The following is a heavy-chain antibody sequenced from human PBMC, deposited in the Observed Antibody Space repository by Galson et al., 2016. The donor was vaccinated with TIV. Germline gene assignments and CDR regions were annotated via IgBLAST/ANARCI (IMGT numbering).Heavy chain of an antibody. Sequence: SVKVSCKVSGYTLSEIAMHWVRQAPGKGLEWIGGFDPDAGRTVYAQKFHGRVTVTEGTATDTAYMEVNNLRSDDTAVYYCATVAWFPVLSLDSWGQGTLVTVSS. J-gene: IGHJ4*02. D-gene: IGHD3-22*01. CDR1: GYTLSEIA. V-gene: IGHV1-24*01. CDR2: FDPDAGRT. CDR3: ATVAWFPVLSLDS.